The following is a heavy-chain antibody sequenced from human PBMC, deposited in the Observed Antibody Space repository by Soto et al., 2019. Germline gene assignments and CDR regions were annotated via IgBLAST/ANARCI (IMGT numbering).Heavy chain of an antibody. V-gene: IGHV4-30-4*01. CDR3: ARRTPDSNYVDY. Sequence: QVQLQESGPGLVKPSQTLSLTCTVSGGSISSGDYYWSWIRQPPGKGLEWLGYIFHSGNTYYNPSLKSRVTISVDTSKNQFSLKLRSVTAADTAVYYCARRTPDSNYVDYWGQGTLVTVSS. CDR1: GGSISSGDYY. CDR2: IFHSGNT. D-gene: IGHD4-4*01. J-gene: IGHJ4*02.